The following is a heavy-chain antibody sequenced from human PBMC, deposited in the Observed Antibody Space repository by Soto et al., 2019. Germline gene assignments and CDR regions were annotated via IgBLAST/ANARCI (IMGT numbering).Heavy chain of an antibody. J-gene: IGHJ3*02. CDR1: GGSISSYY. CDR2: IYYSGST. D-gene: IGHD3-22*01. V-gene: IGHV4-59*01. Sequence: PSETLSLTCTVSGGSISSYYWSWIRQPPGKGLEWIGYIYYSGSTNYNPSLKGRVTISVDTSKNQFSLKLSSVTAADTAVYYCARDRYYYDSSGSGLDIWGQGTMVTVSS. CDR3: ARDRYYYDSSGSGLDI.